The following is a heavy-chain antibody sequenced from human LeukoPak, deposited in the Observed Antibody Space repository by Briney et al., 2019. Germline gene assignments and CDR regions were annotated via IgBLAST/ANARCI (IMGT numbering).Heavy chain of an antibody. V-gene: IGHV3-21*01. CDR1: GFTFSSYS. CDR3: ARDPRIVVVIASPFDY. J-gene: IGHJ4*02. D-gene: IGHD2-21*01. CDR2: ISSSSSYI. Sequence: GGSLRLSCAASGFTFSSYSMNWVRQAPGKGLEWVSSISSSSSYIYYADSVKGRFTISRDNAKNSLYLQMNSLRAEDTAVYYCARDPRIVVVIASPFDYWGQGTPVTVSS.